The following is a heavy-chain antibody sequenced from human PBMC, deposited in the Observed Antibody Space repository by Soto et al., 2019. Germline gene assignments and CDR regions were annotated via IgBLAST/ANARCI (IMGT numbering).Heavy chain of an antibody. CDR1: GGSIRSSTYY. D-gene: IGHD6-13*01. CDR3: TRHEGGAAADRPLDY. J-gene: IGHJ4*02. V-gene: IGHV4-39*01. CDR2: IYYSGST. Sequence: QLRLQESGPGLVKPSETLSLTCTVSGGSIRSSTYYWGWIRQPPGKGLEWIGSIYYSGSTHYNPSLNSRVTMSVDTSTNQFSLKLNSVTAADTAVYYCTRHEGGAAADRPLDYWGQGTLVTVSS.